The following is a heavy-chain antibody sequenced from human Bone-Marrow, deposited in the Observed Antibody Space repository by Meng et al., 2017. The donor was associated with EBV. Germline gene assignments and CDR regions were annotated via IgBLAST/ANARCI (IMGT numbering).Heavy chain of an antibody. CDR3: ASTSGNLIYSDY. D-gene: IGHD1-26*01. CDR2: IYYNGNT. J-gene: IGHJ4*02. V-gene: IGHV4-61*01. Sequence: QVQLQGSGPGLVKPSETLSLTCTVSGASVSSGSYYWNWIRQPPGKGLEWIGYIYYNGNTNYNPSLKSRVTISVDTSKNQFSLKLSSVTAADTAVYYCASTSGNLIYSDYWGQGTLVTSPQ. CDR1: GASVSSGSYY.